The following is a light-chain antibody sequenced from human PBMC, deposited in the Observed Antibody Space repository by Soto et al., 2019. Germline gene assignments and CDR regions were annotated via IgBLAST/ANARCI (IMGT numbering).Light chain of an antibody. CDR1: QSVSSN. J-gene: IGKJ4*01. Sequence: EIVITQSPATLSVSPVERATLSFRASQSVSSNLAWYQQNPGQAPRLLIYGASTRATGIPARFGGSGSGTEFTLTISSLQSEDFAVYYCQQSNNWPLTFGGGTKVDIK. CDR3: QQSNNWPLT. CDR2: GAS. V-gene: IGKV3-15*01.